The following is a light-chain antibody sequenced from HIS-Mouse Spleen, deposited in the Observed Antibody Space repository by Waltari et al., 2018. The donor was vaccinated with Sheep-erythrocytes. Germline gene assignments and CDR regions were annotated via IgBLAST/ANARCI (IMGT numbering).Light chain of an antibody. J-gene: IGLJ2*01. CDR3: QAWDSSTAV. CDR1: NLGDKY. V-gene: IGLV3-1*01. Sequence: SELTQPPSASVSPAQPARLTCSGDNLGDKYACWYQQKPGQSPVLVIYQVSKRPSGIPERFSGSNSGNTATLTISGTQAMDEADYYCQAWDSSTAVFGGGTKLTVL. CDR2: QVS.